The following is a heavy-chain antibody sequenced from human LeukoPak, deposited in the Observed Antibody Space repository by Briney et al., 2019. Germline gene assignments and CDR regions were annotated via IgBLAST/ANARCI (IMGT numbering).Heavy chain of an antibody. V-gene: IGHV3-23*01. D-gene: IGHD5-18*01. CDR1: GFPFSSYA. J-gene: IGHJ4*02. CDR3: AKGNGYSYGRYYFDY. CDR2: ITASGGNT. Sequence: GGSLRLSCAASGFPFSSYAMHWVRQAPGKGLEWVSAITASGGNTYYADSVKGRFTISRDNSKNTLYLQVNSLRAEDTAVYYCAKGNGYSYGRYYFDYWGQGTLVTVSS.